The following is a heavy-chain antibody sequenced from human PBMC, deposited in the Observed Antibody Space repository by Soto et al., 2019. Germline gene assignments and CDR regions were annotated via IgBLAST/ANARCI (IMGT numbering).Heavy chain of an antibody. V-gene: IGHV1-69*02. Sequence: QVQLVQSGAEVKKPGSSVKVSCKASGGTFSSYTISWVRQAPGQGLEWMGRIIPILGIANYAQKFQGRVTITADKSTSTAYMERSSLRSEDTAVYYCASSPTYCSGGSCRLDYWGQGTLVTVSS. CDR3: ASSPTYCSGGSCRLDY. D-gene: IGHD2-15*01. CDR1: GGTFSSYT. J-gene: IGHJ4*02. CDR2: IIPILGIA.